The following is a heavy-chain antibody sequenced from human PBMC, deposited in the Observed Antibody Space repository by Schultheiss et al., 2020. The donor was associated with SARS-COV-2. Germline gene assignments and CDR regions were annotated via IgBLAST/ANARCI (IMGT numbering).Heavy chain of an antibody. CDR2: INPSGGST. CDR3: ARDRANWAAYYYYGMDV. D-gene: IGHD7-27*01. V-gene: IGHV1-46*01. Sequence: ASVKVSCKASGYTFTSYYMHWVRQAPGQGLEWMGIINPSGGSTSYAQKFQGRVTMTRDTSTSTAYMELSSLRSEDTAVYYCARDRANWAAYYYYGMDVWGQGTTVTVSS. J-gene: IGHJ6*02. CDR1: GYTFTSYY.